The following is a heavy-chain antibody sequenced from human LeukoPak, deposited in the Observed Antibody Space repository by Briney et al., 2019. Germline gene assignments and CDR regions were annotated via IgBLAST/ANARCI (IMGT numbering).Heavy chain of an antibody. CDR2: IYSGGST. Sequence: GSLRLSCAASGFTVSSNYMSWVRQAPGKGLEWVSVIYSGGSTYYADSVKGRFTISRDNSKNTLYLQMNSLRAEDTAVYYCAATLISDYGDYPTLYYYYYGMDVWGQGTTVTASS. J-gene: IGHJ6*02. V-gene: IGHV3-53*01. CDR3: AATLISDYGDYPTLYYYYYGMDV. CDR1: GFTVSSNY. D-gene: IGHD4-17*01.